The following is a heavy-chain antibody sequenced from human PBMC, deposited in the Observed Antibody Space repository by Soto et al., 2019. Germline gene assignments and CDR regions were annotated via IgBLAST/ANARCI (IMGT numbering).Heavy chain of an antibody. Sequence: QVQLVQSGAEVQKPGSSVKLSCKASGGTFSTIAVSWVRQAPGKGLEYMGGIIPISGTAQYAQTFQGRVTVSAEGSNNTAYLDLHSLKFEDMPFYFCARRRGLAGATSFADFFQPWGQGTLVTVPS. D-gene: IGHD1-26*01. J-gene: IGHJ1*01. CDR1: GGTFSTIA. CDR2: IIPISGTA. CDR3: ARRRGLAGATSFADFFQP. V-gene: IGHV1-69*01.